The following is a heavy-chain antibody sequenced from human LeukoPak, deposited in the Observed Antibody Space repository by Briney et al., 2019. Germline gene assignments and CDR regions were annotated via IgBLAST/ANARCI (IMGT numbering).Heavy chain of an antibody. J-gene: IGHJ6*04. CDR2: IYSGGST. D-gene: IGHD3-3*01. CDR3: AKDYDFWSGSSPLDV. CDR1: GFTVSSNY. Sequence: GGSLRLSCAAPGFTVSSNYMSWVRQAPGKGLEWVSVIYSGGSTYYADSVKGRFTISRDNSKNTLYLQMNSLRAEDTAVYYCAKDYDFWSGSSPLDVWGKGTTVTVSS. V-gene: IGHV3-53*01.